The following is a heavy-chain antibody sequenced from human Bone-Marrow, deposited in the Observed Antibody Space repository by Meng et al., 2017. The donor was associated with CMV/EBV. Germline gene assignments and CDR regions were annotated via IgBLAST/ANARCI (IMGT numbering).Heavy chain of an antibody. D-gene: IGHD3-3*01. J-gene: IGHJ6*02. CDR3: ARVNGAEYYDFWRGYLDDYGMDV. CDR2: INSDGSST. V-gene: IGHV3-74*01. Sequence: LSLTCAAPGFTFRSYWMHWVRQAPGKGLGWVSRINSDGSSTSYADSVKGRFTISRDNAKDSLYLQMNSLRAEDTAVYYCARVNGAEYYDFWRGYLDDYGMDVWGQGTTVTVSS. CDR1: GFTFRSYW.